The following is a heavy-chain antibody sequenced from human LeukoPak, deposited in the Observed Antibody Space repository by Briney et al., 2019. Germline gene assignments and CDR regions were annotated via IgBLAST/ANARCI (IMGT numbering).Heavy chain of an antibody. D-gene: IGHD3-22*01. J-gene: IGHJ4*02. V-gene: IGHV3-74*01. CDR1: GFTFSSYW. CDR2: INSDGSST. Sequence: PGGSLRLSCAASGFTFSSYWMHWVRQAPGKGLVWVSRINSDGSSTSYADSVKGRFTISRDNAKNTLDLQMNSLRAEDTAVYYCARDFTDLDYDSSGYYFDYWGQGTLVTVSS. CDR3: ARDFTDLDYDSSGYYFDY.